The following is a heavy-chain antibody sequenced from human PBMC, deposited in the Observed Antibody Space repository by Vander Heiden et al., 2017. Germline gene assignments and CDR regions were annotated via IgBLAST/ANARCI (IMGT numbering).Heavy chain of an antibody. CDR1: GFTFGSFS. V-gene: IGHV3-23*01. CDR3: AQGSSDWYYRTGTWFDP. CDR2: ITYSGDTT. J-gene: IGHJ5*02. D-gene: IGHD6-19*01. Sequence: EVQLLESGGGLVQPGGSLTLSCPASGFTFGSFSMSWVRQAPGKGLEWVSAITYSGDTTYYTDSVKGRFTISRDNSENMLYLQMNSLRAEDTAVYYCAQGSSDWYYRTGTWFDPWGQGTLVSVSS.